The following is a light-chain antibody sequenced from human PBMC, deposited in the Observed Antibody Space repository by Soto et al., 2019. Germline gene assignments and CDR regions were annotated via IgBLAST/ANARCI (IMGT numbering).Light chain of an antibody. CDR3: QQRSNWPPGFT. Sequence: EIVLTQSPATLSLSPGERATLSCRASQSVSSYLAWYQQKPGQAPRLLIYDASNRATGMPARFSGSGSGTDFTLTIRSLKPEDFAVYYCQQRSNWPPGFTFGPGTKVDIK. CDR2: DAS. CDR1: QSVSSY. V-gene: IGKV3-11*01. J-gene: IGKJ3*01.